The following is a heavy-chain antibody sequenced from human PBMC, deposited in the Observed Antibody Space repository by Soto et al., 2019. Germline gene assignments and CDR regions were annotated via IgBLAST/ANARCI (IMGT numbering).Heavy chain of an antibody. CDR2: IKKEGSQH. J-gene: IGHJ3*01. V-gene: IGHV3-7*01. Sequence: EVQLVESGGGLVQPGGSLRLSCAGAGFTFRSHWISWVRQAPGKGMEWVGKIKKEGSQHEYLDSVKGRFTICRDNAKNLLYLQMSGLRAEDRAVYYCASAAMVRGITGAFDVWGQGTVVNVSS. CDR3: ASAAMVRGITGAFDV. CDR1: GFTFRSHW. D-gene: IGHD1-20*01.